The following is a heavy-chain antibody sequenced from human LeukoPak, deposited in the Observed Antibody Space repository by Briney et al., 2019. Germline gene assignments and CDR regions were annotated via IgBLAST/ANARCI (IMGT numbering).Heavy chain of an antibody. D-gene: IGHD1-26*01. CDR2: INHSGST. J-gene: IGHJ4*02. CDR3: ARGSGSYSRARPFDY. CDR1: GGSFSGYY. V-gene: IGHV4-34*01. Sequence: PSETLSLTCAVYGGSFSGYYWSWIRQPPGKGLEWIGEINHSGSTNYNPSLKSRVTISVGTSKNQFSPKLSSVTAADTAVYYCARGSGSYSRARPFDYWGQGTLVTVSS.